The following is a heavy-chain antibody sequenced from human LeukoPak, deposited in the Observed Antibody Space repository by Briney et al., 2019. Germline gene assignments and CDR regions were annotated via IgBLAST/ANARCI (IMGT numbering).Heavy chain of an antibody. CDR2: IFNSGST. D-gene: IGHD3-22*01. J-gene: IGHJ4*02. V-gene: IGHV4-39*01. CDR1: GLTVSGNY. CDR3: ARQFDSSGYYSFDY. Sequence: LRLSCAASGLTVSGNYMSWVRQAPGKGLEWVGTIFNSGSTYSNPSLKSRLTISVDTSKNQFSLKLSSVTAADTAVYYCARQFDSSGYYSFDYWGQGTLVTVSS.